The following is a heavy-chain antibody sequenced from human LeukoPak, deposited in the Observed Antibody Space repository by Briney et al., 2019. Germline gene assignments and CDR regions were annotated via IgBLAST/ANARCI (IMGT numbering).Heavy chain of an antibody. D-gene: IGHD3-22*01. CDR3: ARGKYDTSGYYQQFDF. CDR1: GGSISNYY. J-gene: IGHJ4*02. Sequence: SETLSLTCTVSGGSISNYYWSWIRQPPGKGLEWIGYIYYSGSTNYNPSLESRVTMSVETSKNQLSLKLSSVTAADTAVYYCARGKYDTSGYYQQFDFWGQGTLVTVSS. V-gene: IGHV4-59*12. CDR2: IYYSGST.